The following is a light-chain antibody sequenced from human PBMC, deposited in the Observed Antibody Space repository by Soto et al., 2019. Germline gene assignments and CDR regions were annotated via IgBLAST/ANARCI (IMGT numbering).Light chain of an antibody. V-gene: IGKV3-20*01. CDR1: QGVSSNY. CDR2: GAS. J-gene: IGKJ1*01. CDR3: HQYGSSGT. Sequence: EIVLTQSPCTLSLSTGERATLYCRASQGVSSNYLAWYQQKPGQAPRLLIYGASNRATGIPDRFSGSGSGTDFTLTSSILEPDDFAVYYCHQYGSSGTFGQGTKVDIK.